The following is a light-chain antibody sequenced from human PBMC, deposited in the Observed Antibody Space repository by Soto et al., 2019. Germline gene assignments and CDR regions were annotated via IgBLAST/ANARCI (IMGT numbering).Light chain of an antibody. V-gene: IGLV2-14*03. CDR2: DVA. J-gene: IGLJ1*01. CDR3: NSYTSTRTYV. Sequence: QSVLTQPASVSGSPGQSITISCTGTSSDVGSYDHVSWYQHHPGKAPKLMIYDVANRPSGVSNRFSGSKSGNTASLTISGLQAEDEADYYCNSYTSTRTYVFGTGTKVTVL. CDR1: SSDVGSYDH.